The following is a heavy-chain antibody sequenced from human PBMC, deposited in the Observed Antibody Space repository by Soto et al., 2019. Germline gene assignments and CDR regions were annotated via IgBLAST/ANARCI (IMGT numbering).Heavy chain of an antibody. J-gene: IGHJ6*02. D-gene: IGHD6-6*01. V-gene: IGHV5-51*01. CDR2: IYPGDSDT. CDR3: ARRVYSSSSKDYYGMDV. Sequence: PGESLKISCXGSGYSFTSYWIGWVRQMPGKGLEWMGIIYPGDSDTRYSPSFQGQVTISADKSISTAYLQWSSLKASGTAMYYCARRVYSSSSKDYYGMDVWGQGTTVTVSS. CDR1: GYSFTSYW.